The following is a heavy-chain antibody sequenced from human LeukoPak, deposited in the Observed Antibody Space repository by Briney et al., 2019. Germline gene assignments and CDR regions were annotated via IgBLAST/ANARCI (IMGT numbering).Heavy chain of an antibody. J-gene: IGHJ5*02. CDR3: ARGPAYYDILTGYYNP. CDR1: GFTISSYA. V-gene: IGHV3-30*04. Sequence: GGSLRLSCAASGFTISSYAMHWVRQAPGKGLEWVAVISYDGSNKYYADSVKGRFTISRDNSKNTLYLQMNSLRAEDTAVYYCARGPAYYDILTGYYNPWGQGTLVTVSS. D-gene: IGHD3-9*01. CDR2: ISYDGSNK.